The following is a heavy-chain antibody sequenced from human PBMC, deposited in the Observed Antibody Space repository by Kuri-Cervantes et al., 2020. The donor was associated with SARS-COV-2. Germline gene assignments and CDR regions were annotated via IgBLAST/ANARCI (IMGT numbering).Heavy chain of an antibody. CDR3: ARGSSSSPFRHYYYYGMDV. J-gene: IGHJ6*02. V-gene: IGHV4-59*12. D-gene: IGHD6-6*01. CDR1: GGSISSYY. CDR2: IYDSENV. Sequence: SETLSLTCTVSGGSISSYYWSWIRQPPGRGLEWIGDIYDSENVNYNPSLRSRVTISVDTSKNQFSLKLSSVTAADTAVYYCARGSSSSPFRHYYYYGMDVWGQGTTVTVSS.